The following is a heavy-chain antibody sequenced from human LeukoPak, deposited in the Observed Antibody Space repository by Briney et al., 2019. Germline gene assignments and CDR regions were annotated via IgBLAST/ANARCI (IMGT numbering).Heavy chain of an antibody. V-gene: IGHV3-7*01. CDR3: ARAGGYASSWAY. Sequence: GGSLRLSCAASGFTFSSYWMSWVRQAPGKGLEWVANIKQDGSERNYVDSVKGRFTISRDNAKNSLDLQMNSLRGEDTAVYYCARAGGYASSWAYWGQGTLVTVSS. D-gene: IGHD5-12*01. CDR2: IKQDGSER. J-gene: IGHJ4*02. CDR1: GFTFSSYW.